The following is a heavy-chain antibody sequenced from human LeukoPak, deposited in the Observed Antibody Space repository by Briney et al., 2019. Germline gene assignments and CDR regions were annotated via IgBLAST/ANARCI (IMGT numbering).Heavy chain of an antibody. CDR1: GYTFTSYD. V-gene: IGHV1-18*01. Sequence: ASVKVSCKASGYTFTSYDINWVRQATGQGLEWMGWMNPDSGNTNYAQKLQGRVTMTTDTSTSTAYMELRSLRSDDTAVYYCARDRAVAGTGYAFDIWGQGTMVTVSS. J-gene: IGHJ3*02. CDR2: MNPDSGNT. CDR3: ARDRAVAGTGYAFDI. D-gene: IGHD6-19*01.